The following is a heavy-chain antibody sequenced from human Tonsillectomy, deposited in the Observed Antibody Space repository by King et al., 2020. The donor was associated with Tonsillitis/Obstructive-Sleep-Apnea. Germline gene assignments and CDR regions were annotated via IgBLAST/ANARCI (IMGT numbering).Heavy chain of an antibody. CDR2: IGTSGSPI. V-gene: IGHV3-11*01. Sequence: VQLVESGGGLVKPGGSLRLSCAASGFSFSDYYMTWIRQSPGKGLEWISYIGTSGSPIYYADSVKGRITISRDNAKSSLYLQMNSLRAEDTAVYYCASGYNWNYGSNFDYWGQGTLVTVSS. CDR3: ASGYNWNYGSNFDY. J-gene: IGHJ4*02. CDR1: GFSFSDYY. D-gene: IGHD1-7*01.